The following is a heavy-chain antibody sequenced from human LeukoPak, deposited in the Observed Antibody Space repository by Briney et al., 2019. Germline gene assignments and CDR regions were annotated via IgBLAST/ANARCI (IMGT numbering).Heavy chain of an antibody. CDR3: AKDKVGLSSFDS. V-gene: IGHV3-23*01. CDR1: GFTFSSYA. D-gene: IGHD1-26*01. J-gene: IGHJ4*02. CDR2: ISGSGDNT. Sequence: GGSLRLSCAASGFTFSSYAMSWVRQAPGKGLEWGSAISGSGDNTYYADSVKGRFTISRDNSKNTLYLQMNSLRAADTAVYYCAKDKVGLSSFDSWGPGTPVTVSS.